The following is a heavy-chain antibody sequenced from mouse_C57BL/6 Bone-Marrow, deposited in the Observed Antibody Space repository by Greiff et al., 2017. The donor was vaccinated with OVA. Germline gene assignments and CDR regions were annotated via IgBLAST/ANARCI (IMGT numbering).Heavy chain of an antibody. Sequence: EVQLQQSGPELVKPGASVKISCKASGYTFTDYYMNWVKQSHGKSLEWIGDINPNNGDTSDNQKFKSKATLTVDKSSSTAYMQLSSLTSEDCAVYYCARQERGLAYWGQGTLVTVSA. V-gene: IGHV1-26*01. CDR2: INPNNGDT. J-gene: IGHJ3*01. D-gene: IGHD4-1*01. CDR3: ARQERGLAY. CDR1: GYTFTDYY.